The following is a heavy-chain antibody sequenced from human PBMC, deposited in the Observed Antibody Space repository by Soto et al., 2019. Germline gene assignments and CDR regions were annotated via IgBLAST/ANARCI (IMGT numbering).Heavy chain of an antibody. CDR1: GFRFDDYA. Sequence: GGSLRLSCAASGFRFDDYAMHWVRQAPGKGLEWVSVISWNSGSRVYADSLEGRFTISRDNAKRSLYLHINSLRREDTAFYYCARDRGGYSSRWIFDYWGRGTLVTVSS. CDR2: ISWNSGSR. V-gene: IGHV3-9*01. CDR3: ARDRGGYSSRWIFDY. D-gene: IGHD6-13*01. J-gene: IGHJ4*02.